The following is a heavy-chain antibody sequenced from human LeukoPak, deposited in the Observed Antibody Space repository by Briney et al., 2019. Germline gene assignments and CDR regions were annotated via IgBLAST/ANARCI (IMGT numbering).Heavy chain of an antibody. J-gene: IGHJ4*02. CDR1: GGSASSGSYY. CDR3: ARDDGSETFDY. V-gene: IGHV4-61*01. D-gene: IGHD3-10*01. CDR2: IYYSGST. Sequence: SETLSLTCTVSGGSASSGSYYWSWIRQPPEKGLEWIGYIYYSGSTNYNPSLKSRVTISVDTSKNQFSLKLSSVTAADTAVYYCARDDGSETFDYWGQGTLVTVSS.